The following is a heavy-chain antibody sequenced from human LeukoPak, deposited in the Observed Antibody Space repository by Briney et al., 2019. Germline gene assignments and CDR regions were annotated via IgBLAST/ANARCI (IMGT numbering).Heavy chain of an antibody. CDR2: ISGRGDST. CDR1: GFTFSSYA. V-gene: IGHV3-23*01. D-gene: IGHD6-19*01. Sequence: GGSLRLSCAASGFTFSSYAMTWVRQAPGNGLEWVSTISGRGDSTYYADSVKGRFTISRDNSKNTLYLQMNSLRADDTAVYYCAKDKSGYSGGWYFDYWGQGTLVTVSS. J-gene: IGHJ4*02. CDR3: AKDKSGYSGGWYFDY.